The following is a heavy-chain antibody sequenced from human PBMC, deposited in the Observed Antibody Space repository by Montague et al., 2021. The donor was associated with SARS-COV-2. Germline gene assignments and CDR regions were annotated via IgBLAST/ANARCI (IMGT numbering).Heavy chain of an antibody. CDR2: IYHSGST. CDR1: GGSISSSNW. Sequence: SETLSLTCAVSGGSISSSNWWSWVRQPPGKGLEWIGEIYHSGSTNYNPSLKSRVTISVDKSKNQFSLKLGSVTAADTAVYYCARTNSSGWYGYYYYGMDVWGQGTTVTVSS. V-gene: IGHV4-4*02. CDR3: ARTNSSGWYGYYYYGMDV. D-gene: IGHD6-19*01. J-gene: IGHJ6*02.